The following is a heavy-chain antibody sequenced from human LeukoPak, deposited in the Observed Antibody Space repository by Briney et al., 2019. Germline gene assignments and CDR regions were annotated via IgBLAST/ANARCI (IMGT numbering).Heavy chain of an antibody. CDR1: GDSISSSSYY. J-gene: IGHJ4*02. D-gene: IGHD3-22*01. Sequence: SETLSLTCTVSGDSISSSSYYWGWIRQPPGKGLEWIGSIYYSGSTYYNPSLKSRVTISVDTSKNQFSLKLSSVTAADTAVYYCASVPHYYYDSSGYSDYWGQGTLVTVSS. CDR3: ASVPHYYYDSSGYSDY. CDR2: IYYSGST. V-gene: IGHV4-39*01.